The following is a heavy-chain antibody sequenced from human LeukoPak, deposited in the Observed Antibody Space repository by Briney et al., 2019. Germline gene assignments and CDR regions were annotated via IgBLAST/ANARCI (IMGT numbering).Heavy chain of an antibody. CDR1: GLTFSSYA. V-gene: IGHV3-23*01. CDR3: AKVGYSSGQFDY. Sequence: GGSLRLSCAASGLTFSSYAMSWVRQAPGKGLEWVSAISGSGGSTHYADSVKGRFTISRDNSKNTLYLQMNSLRAEDTAVYYCAKVGYSSGQFDYWGQGTLVTVSS. D-gene: IGHD6-19*01. CDR2: ISGSGGST. J-gene: IGHJ4*02.